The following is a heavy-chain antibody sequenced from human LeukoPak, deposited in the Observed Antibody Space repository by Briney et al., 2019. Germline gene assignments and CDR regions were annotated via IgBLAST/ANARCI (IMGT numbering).Heavy chain of an antibody. CDR3: AKEYYRPHFDY. CDR1: GGSFSGYY. V-gene: IGHV4-34*01. Sequence: PSETLSLTCAVYGGSFSGYYWSWIRQPPGKGLEWIGEINHSGSTNYNPSLKSRVTISVDTSKNQFSLKLSSVTAADTAVYYCAKEYYRPHFDYWGQGTLVTVSS. J-gene: IGHJ4*02. CDR2: INHSGST. D-gene: IGHD2/OR15-2a*01.